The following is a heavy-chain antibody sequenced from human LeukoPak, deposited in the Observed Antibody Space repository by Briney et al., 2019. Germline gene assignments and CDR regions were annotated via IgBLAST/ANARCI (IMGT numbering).Heavy chain of an antibody. CDR2: ISGSGGST. V-gene: IGHV3-23*01. Sequence: ETLSLTCAVYGGSFSGYYWSWIRQPPGKGLEWVSAISGSGGSTYYADSVKGRFTISRDNSKNTLYLQMNSLRAEDTAVYYCAKDPYGDWRFDPWGQGTLVTVSS. CDR1: GGSFSGYY. D-gene: IGHD4-17*01. J-gene: IGHJ5*02. CDR3: AKDPYGDWRFDP.